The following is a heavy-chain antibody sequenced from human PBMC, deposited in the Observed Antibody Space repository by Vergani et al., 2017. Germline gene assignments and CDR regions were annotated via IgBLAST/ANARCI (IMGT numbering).Heavy chain of an antibody. J-gene: IGHJ4*02. CDR1: GFTFSNSA. Sequence: EVHLLESGGGLVQSGGSLRLSCAASGFTFSNSAVSWVRQAPGRGLAWVSGISWNSGSIGYADSVKGRFTISRDNAKNSLYLQMNSLRAEDTALYYCAKDSGSSTSCLIDYWGQGTLVTVSS. CDR2: ISWNSGSI. CDR3: AKDSGSSTSCLIDY. D-gene: IGHD2-2*01. V-gene: IGHV3-9*01.